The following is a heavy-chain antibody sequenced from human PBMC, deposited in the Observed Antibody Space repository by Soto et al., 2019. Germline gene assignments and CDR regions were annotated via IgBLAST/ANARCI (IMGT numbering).Heavy chain of an antibody. Sequence: PGGSLRLSCAASGFTFSDHYMSWIRRAPGKGLEWIGYSSNSGSFTRYADSVKGRFSISRDNAKNSLYLQINSLRGDDTATYFCVRSGDNYNLLDYWGQGTPVTAPQ. CDR2: SSNSGSFT. D-gene: IGHD1-1*01. CDR1: GFTFSDHY. V-gene: IGHV3-11*06. CDR3: VRSGDNYNLLDY. J-gene: IGHJ4*02.